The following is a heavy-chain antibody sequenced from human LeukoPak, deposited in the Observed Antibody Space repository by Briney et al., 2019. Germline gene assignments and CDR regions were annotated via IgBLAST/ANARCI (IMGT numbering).Heavy chain of an antibody. J-gene: IGHJ3*02. Sequence: GGSLRLSCAASGFTFSSYGMHWVRQAAGKGLEWVAVIWYDGSNKYYADSVKGRFTISRDNSKSTLYLQMNSLRAEDTAVYYCAIDFRGACDIWGQETMVSVSS. V-gene: IGHV3-33*01. CDR1: GFTFSSYG. CDR3: AIDFRGACDI. CDR2: IWYDGSNK.